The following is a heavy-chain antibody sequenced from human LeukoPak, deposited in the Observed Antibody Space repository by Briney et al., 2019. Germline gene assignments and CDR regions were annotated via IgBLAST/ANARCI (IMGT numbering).Heavy chain of an antibody. CDR2: MNSDGSST. J-gene: IGHJ4*02. Sequence: PGVSLRLSCAASGFTFSSYWMHWARQAPGKGLVWVSRMNSDGSSTSYADSVKGRFTISRDNAKNTLYLQMNSLRAEDTAVYYCARVSYDSSGYYWRRTDYWGQGTLVTVPS. CDR3: ARVSYDSSGYYWRRTDY. V-gene: IGHV3-74*01. CDR1: GFTFSSYW. D-gene: IGHD3-22*01.